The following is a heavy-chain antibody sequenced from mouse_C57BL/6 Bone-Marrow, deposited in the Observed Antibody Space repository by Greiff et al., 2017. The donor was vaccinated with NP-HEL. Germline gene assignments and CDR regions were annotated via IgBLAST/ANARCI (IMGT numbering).Heavy chain of an antibody. V-gene: IGHV1-39*01. J-gene: IGHJ4*01. D-gene: IGHD1-1*01. CDR3: ARSDGSSSYYYAMDY. CDR2: INPNYGTT. Sequence: VHVKQSGPELVKPGASVKISCKASGYSFTDYNMNWVKQSNGKSLEWIGVINPNYGTTSYNQKFKGKATLTVDQSSSTAYMQLNSLTSEDSAVYYCARSDGSSSYYYAMDYWGQGTSVTVSS. CDR1: GYSFTDYN.